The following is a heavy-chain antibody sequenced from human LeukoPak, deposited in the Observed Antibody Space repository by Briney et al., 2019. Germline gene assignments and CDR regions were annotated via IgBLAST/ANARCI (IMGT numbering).Heavy chain of an antibody. CDR2: MNPNNGNT. CDR1: GFTFTRYD. Sequence: GASVKVSCKASGFTFTRYDINWVRQAPGQGLEWMGWMNPNNGNTGYAQTFQGRVTMTRDTFTSTAYMELRSLTSEDTAVYYCVRDGEGLAISVNYWFDLWGQGTLVTVSS. CDR3: VRDGEGLAISVNYWFDL. D-gene: IGHD3-10*01. J-gene: IGHJ5*02. V-gene: IGHV1-8*01.